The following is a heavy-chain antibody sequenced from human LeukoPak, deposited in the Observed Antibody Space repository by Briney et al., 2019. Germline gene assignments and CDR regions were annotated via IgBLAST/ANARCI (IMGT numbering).Heavy chain of an antibody. CDR3: ARERHGYNFYYFDY. V-gene: IGHV3-30*04. Sequence: GGSLRLSCAASGFTFSSYAMLWVRQAPGKGLEWVAVISYDGSNKYYADSVKGRFTISRDNSKNTLYLQMNSLRAEDTAVYYCARERHGYNFYYFDYWGQGTLVTVSS. CDR2: ISYDGSNK. D-gene: IGHD5-24*01. CDR1: GFTFSSYA. J-gene: IGHJ4*02.